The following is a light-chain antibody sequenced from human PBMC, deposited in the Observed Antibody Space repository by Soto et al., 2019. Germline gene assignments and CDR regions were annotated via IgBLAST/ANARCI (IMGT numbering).Light chain of an antibody. CDR3: TSFRSSSTPVI. CDR1: SSDVGRYNY. CDR2: DVS. J-gene: IGLJ2*01. V-gene: IGLV2-14*03. Sequence: QSALTQPASVSGSPGQSITISCTGTSSDVGRYNYVSWYQQHPGKAPKLMIFDVSNRPSGVSYRFSGSKSGNTASLTISGLQADDEADYYCTSFRSSSTPVIFGGGTKLTVL.